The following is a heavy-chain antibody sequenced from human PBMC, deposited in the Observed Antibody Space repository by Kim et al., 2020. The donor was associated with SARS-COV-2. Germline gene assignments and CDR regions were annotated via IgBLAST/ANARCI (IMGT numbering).Heavy chain of an antibody. CDR2: ISYDGSNK. D-gene: IGHD3-10*01. CDR1: GFTFSSYG. Sequence: GGSLRLSCAASGFTFSSYGMHWVRQAPGKGLEWVAVISYDGSNKYYADSVKGRFTISRDNSKNTLYLQMNSLRAEDTAVYYCAKEDGAMVRGVFDYWGQGTLVTVSS. CDR3: AKEDGAMVRGVFDY. V-gene: IGHV3-30*18. J-gene: IGHJ4*02.